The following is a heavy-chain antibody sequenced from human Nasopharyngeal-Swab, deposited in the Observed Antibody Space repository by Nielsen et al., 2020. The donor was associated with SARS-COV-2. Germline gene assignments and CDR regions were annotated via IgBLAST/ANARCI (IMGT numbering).Heavy chain of an antibody. J-gene: IGHJ4*02. CDR2: IWHDGSKK. CDR3: AIFRGTINSSDY. Sequence: GESLKISCSASGFTFTTSGMHWVRQAPGKGLEWLAMIWHDGSKKYYADSVEGRFTISRDNSNSTLYLQMNSLQPDDTAIYYCAIFRGTINSSDYWGQGTLVIVSS. CDR1: GFTFTTSG. V-gene: IGHV3-33*01. D-gene: IGHD1-26*01.